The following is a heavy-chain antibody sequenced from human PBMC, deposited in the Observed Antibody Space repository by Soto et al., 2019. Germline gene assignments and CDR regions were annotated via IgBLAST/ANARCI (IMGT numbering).Heavy chain of an antibody. CDR1: GYTFTRYY. CDR3: VRDFVEVPSAHYYYDY. Sequence: ASVKVSCKASGYTFTRYYMHWVRQAPGQGFEWMGTINPSGGSTFYAQKFQGRVTMTSDTSTSTVHMDLSSLRSEDTAVYYCVRDFVEVPSAHYYYDYWGQGTLVTVSS. CDR2: INPSGGST. J-gene: IGHJ4*02. D-gene: IGHD2-2*01. V-gene: IGHV1-46*03.